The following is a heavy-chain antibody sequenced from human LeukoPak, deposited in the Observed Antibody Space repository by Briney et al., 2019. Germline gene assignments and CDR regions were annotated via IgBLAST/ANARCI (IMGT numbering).Heavy chain of an antibody. Sequence: SVKVSCKASGGTFSSYAISWVRQAPGQGLEWMGGIIPIFGTANYAQKFQGRVTITADESTSTAYMELSGLRSEDTAVYYCARADRYYDSSGYYEALPWFDPWGQGTLVTVSS. J-gene: IGHJ5*02. V-gene: IGHV1-69*13. CDR1: GGTFSSYA. CDR3: ARADRYYDSSGYYEALPWFDP. CDR2: IIPIFGTA. D-gene: IGHD3-22*01.